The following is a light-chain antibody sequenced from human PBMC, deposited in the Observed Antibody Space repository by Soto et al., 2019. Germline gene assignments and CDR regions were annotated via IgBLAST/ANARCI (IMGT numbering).Light chain of an antibody. V-gene: IGKV3-20*01. CDR2: DTS. CDR1: QSVRDRY. J-gene: IGKJ1*01. Sequence: GLTQSPGTLSLSPGERASLSCRASQSVRDRYLDWYQHKPGHAPSRLIYDTSTSATAVPDRFSGSGSGTDFALTISRVEPEDFANYFCQQYCNSSGTFVQGIKVEI. CDR3: QQYCNSSGT.